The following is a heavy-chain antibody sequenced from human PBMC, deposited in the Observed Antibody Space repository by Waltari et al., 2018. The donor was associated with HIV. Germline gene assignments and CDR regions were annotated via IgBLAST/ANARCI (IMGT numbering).Heavy chain of an antibody. D-gene: IGHD1-26*01. V-gene: IGHV1-46*02. CDR1: GFTLNDHY. CDR2: INGGDGSA. CDR3: ARAGLGGLIQDFDI. J-gene: IGHJ4*02. Sequence: QVQLIQPMIQMRQPGASVRLSCQAFGFTLNDHYVHWVGQDPGQPFEWIGVINGGDGSASSAPKFHSRVTLSRALFGGTIHMGLMSLKSEDTAVYFCARAGLGGLIQDFDIWGQGPRVIVSS.